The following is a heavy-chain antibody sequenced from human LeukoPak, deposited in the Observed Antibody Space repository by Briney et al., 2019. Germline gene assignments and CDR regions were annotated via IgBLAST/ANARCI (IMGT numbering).Heavy chain of an antibody. Sequence: GGSLRLSCAASGFTFSSYSMTWVRQAPGKGLEWVSYISSSSSTIYYADSVKGRFTISRDNAKNSLYLQMNSLRDEDTAVYYCASGMYSSSWSDAFDIWAKGQWSPSLQ. CDR1: GFTFSSYS. D-gene: IGHD6-13*01. CDR3: ASGMYSSSWSDAFDI. V-gene: IGHV3-48*02. CDR2: ISSSSSTI. J-gene: IGHJ3*02.